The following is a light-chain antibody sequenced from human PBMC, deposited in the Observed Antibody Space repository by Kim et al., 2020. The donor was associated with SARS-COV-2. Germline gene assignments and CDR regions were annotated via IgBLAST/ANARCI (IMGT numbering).Light chain of an antibody. CDR1: QSVSTS. CDR2: GAS. V-gene: IGKV3-15*01. CDR3: QHYSTTPLT. Sequence: EIVMTQSPATLSVSPGERATLSCRDSQSVSTSLAWYQQKPGQAPRLLIYGASTRATGIPARFSGSGSGTEFTLTISSLQSEDFAVYTCQHYSTTPLTFGGGTKVEIK. J-gene: IGKJ4*01.